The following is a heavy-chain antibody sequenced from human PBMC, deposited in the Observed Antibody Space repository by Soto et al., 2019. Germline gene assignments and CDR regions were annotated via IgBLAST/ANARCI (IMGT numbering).Heavy chain of an antibody. CDR1: GFTFSSYA. D-gene: IGHD2-15*01. CDR3: AKEIPLDCSGGSCYSH. CDR2: ISGSGGST. V-gene: IGHV3-23*01. J-gene: IGHJ4*02. Sequence: EVQLLESGGGLVRPGGSLRLSCAASGFTFSSYAMSWVRQAPGKGLEWVSAISGSGGSTYYADSVKGRFTISRDNSKNTLYLQMNSLRAEDTAVYYCAKEIPLDCSGGSCYSHWGQGTLVTVSS.